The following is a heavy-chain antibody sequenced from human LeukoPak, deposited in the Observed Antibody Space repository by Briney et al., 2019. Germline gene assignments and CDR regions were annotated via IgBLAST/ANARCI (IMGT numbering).Heavy chain of an antibody. Sequence: GGSLRLSCAASGFTFSSYAMHWVRQAPGKGLEWVALISYDKSNKYYADSVKGRFTISRDNAKNTLYLQMNSLRAEDTAVYYCARDAVDTANAVWGQGTTVTVSS. V-gene: IGHV3-30-3*01. J-gene: IGHJ6*02. CDR1: GFTFSSYA. CDR2: ISYDKSNK. D-gene: IGHD5-18*01. CDR3: ARDAVDTANAV.